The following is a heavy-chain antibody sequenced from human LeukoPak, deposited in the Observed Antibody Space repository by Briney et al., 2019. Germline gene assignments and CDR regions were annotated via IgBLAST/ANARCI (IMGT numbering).Heavy chain of an antibody. D-gene: IGHD6-19*01. V-gene: IGHV4-38-2*02. J-gene: IGHJ4*02. Sequence: SETLSLTCTVSGYSISSGYYWGWIRQPPGKGLEWIGSIYHSGSTYYNPSLKSRVTISVDTSKNQFSLKLSSVTAADTAVYYCARDHQSSGSGYWGQGTLVTVSS. CDR1: GYSISSGYY. CDR3: ARDHQSSGSGY. CDR2: IYHSGST.